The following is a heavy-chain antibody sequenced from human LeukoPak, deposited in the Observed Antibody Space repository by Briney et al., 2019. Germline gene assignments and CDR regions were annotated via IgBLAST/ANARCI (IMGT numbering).Heavy chain of an antibody. CDR2: IYPGDSDT. Sequence: GESRKISCKGSGYSFTSYWIGWGREMPGKGVEWMGIIYPGDSDTRYSPSFQGQVTIPADKSISTTYLQWSSLKASDTAMYYCARLIGPAAMYYIDYWGQGTLVTVSS. J-gene: IGHJ4*02. D-gene: IGHD2-2*01. CDR3: ARLIGPAAMYYIDY. CDR1: GYSFTSYW. V-gene: IGHV5-51*01.